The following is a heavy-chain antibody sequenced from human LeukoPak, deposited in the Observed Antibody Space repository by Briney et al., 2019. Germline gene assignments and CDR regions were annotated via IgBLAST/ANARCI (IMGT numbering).Heavy chain of an antibody. CDR2: INHSGST. J-gene: IGHJ4*02. CDR1: GFTFSNAW. Sequence: GSLRLSCTASGFTFSNAWMSWVRQAPGKGLEWIGEINHSGSTNYNPSLKSRVTISVDTSKNQFSLKLSSVTAADTAVYYCARDPHYYDSSRHVDYWGQGTLVTVSS. D-gene: IGHD3-22*01. V-gene: IGHV4-34*01. CDR3: ARDPHYYDSSRHVDY.